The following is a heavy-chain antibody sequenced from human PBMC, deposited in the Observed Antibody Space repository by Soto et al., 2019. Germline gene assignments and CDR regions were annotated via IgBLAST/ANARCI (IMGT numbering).Heavy chain of an antibody. CDR1: GGSISSGGYY. D-gene: IGHD1-26*01. CDR3: ARDSSGTTPAFDI. V-gene: IGHV4-31*03. Sequence: QVQLQESGPGLVKPTQTLSLTCTVSGGSISSGGYYWSWIRQHPGKGLEWIGYIYYSGSTYYNPSLKSRVTISVDTSKNQFSLKLSSVSAADTAVYYCARDSSGTTPAFDIWGQGTMVTVSS. J-gene: IGHJ3*02. CDR2: IYYSGST.